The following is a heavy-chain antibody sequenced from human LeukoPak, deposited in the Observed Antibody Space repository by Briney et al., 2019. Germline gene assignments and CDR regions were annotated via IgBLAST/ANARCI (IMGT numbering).Heavy chain of an antibody. D-gene: IGHD4-11*01. CDR1: GFTFDDYA. J-gene: IGHJ6*02. V-gene: IGHV3-9*01. CDR3: AKGVTTHYYYYGMDV. CDR2: ISWNSGSI. Sequence: GGSLRLSCAASGFTFDDYAMHWVRQAPGMGLEWVSGISWNSGSIGYADSVKGRFTISRDNAKNSLYLQMNSLRAEDTALYYCAKGVTTHYYYYGMDVWGQGTTVTVSS.